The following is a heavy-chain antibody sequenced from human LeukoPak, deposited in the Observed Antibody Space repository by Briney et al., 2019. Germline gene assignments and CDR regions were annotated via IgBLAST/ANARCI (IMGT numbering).Heavy chain of an antibody. CDR3: ARLGWELPNWFDP. Sequence: PSETLSLTCAVYGGSFSGYYWSWIRQPPGKGLEWIGEINHSGSTNYNPSLKSRVTISVDTSKNQFSLKLSSVTAADTAVYYCARLGWELPNWFDPWGQGTLVTVSS. CDR2: INHSGST. D-gene: IGHD1-26*01. J-gene: IGHJ5*02. V-gene: IGHV4-34*01. CDR1: GGSFSGYY.